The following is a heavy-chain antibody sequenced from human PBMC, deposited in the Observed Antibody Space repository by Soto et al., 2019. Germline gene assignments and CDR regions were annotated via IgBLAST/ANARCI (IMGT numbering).Heavy chain of an antibody. Sequence: EVQLVESGGGLVKPGGSLRLSCAASGFTFSNAWMSWVRQAPGKGLEWVARIKSKIDGGTMDHAAPVQGRFTISRDDSKNTLYLQMDSLETEDTAVYYCTTYNYIWGSVVYRWAYWGQGVLVTVSS. D-gene: IGHD3-16*01. J-gene: IGHJ4*02. CDR2: IKSKIDGGTM. CDR3: TTYNYIWGSVVYRWAY. V-gene: IGHV3-15*01. CDR1: GFTFSNAW.